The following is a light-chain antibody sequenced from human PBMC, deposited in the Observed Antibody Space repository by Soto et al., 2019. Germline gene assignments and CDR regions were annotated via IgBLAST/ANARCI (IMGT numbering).Light chain of an antibody. V-gene: IGLV2-14*01. CDR1: SSDVGGYNY. CDR2: EVS. CDR3: SSYTSSSTPVV. J-gene: IGLJ2*01. Sequence: QSALTQPASVSGSPGQSITISCTGTSSDVGGYNYVSWYQQHPGKAPKLMIYEVSTRPSGVSNRFSGSKFGNTASLTISGLQAEDEADYYCSSYTSSSTPVVFGGGTKLTVL.